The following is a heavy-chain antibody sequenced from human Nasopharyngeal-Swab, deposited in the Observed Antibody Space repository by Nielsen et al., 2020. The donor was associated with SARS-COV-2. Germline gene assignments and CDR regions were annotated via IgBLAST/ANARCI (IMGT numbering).Heavy chain of an antibody. V-gene: IGHV4-4*07. CDR3: ARYNDILTGYPQFDP. J-gene: IGHJ5*02. Sequence: SETLSLTCTVSGGPISSYYWSWIRQPAGKGLEWIGRIYTSGSTNYNPSLKSRVTMSVDTSKNQFSLKLSSVTAADTAVHYCARYNDILTGYPQFDPWGQGTLVTVSS. CDR2: IYTSGST. CDR1: GGPISSYY. D-gene: IGHD3-9*01.